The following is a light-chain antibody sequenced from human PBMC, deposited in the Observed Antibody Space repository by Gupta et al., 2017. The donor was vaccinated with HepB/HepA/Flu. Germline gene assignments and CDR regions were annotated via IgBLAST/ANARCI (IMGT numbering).Light chain of an antibody. V-gene: IGLV3-21*04. CDR2: YNS. CDR1: NIGSEG. CDR3: KLWNRVGEHGL. Sequence: SFVLPQPPSVSVAPGTTASITCGGDNIGSEGVHWYQQRPGQAPVLVMSYNSDRPSGIPERLSGSKPGNRATRNINGVGAGDEADNYCKLWNRVGEHGLFGGGTKLTVL. J-gene: IGLJ2*01.